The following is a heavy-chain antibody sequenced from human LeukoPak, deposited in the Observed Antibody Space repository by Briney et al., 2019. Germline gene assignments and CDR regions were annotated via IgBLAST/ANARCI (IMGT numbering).Heavy chain of an antibody. V-gene: IGHV1-8*01. CDR3: TRGSSGRRDN. J-gene: IGHJ4*02. Sequence: ASVKVSCKASVYTFTSCDINWVRQATGQGLEWMGWMNPNSGNTGYGQSFQGRITMTRDISIGAAYMELSNLTSEDTAIYYCTRGSSGRRDNWGQGTLVTVSA. D-gene: IGHD6-19*01. CDR2: MNPNSGNT. CDR1: VYTFTSCD.